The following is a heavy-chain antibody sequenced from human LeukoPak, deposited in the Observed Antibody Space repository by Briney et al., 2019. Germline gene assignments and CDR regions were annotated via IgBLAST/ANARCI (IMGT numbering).Heavy chain of an antibody. CDR3: ATRLLWFGETFDP. J-gene: IGHJ5*02. CDR2: FDPEDGET. V-gene: IGHV1-24*01. D-gene: IGHD3-10*01. CDR1: GYTLTELS. Sequence: ASVKVPCKVSGYTLTELSMHWVRQAPGKGLEWMGGFDPEDGETIYAQKFQGRVTMTEDTSTDTAYMELSSLRSEDTAVYYCATRLLWFGETFDPWGQGTLVTVSS.